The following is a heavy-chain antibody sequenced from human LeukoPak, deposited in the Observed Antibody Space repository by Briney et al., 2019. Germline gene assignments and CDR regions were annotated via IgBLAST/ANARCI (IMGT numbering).Heavy chain of an antibody. Sequence: GGSLRLSCAASGFTFSSYGMHWVRQAPGKGLEWVAFIRYDGSNKYYADSVKGRFTISRDNSKNTLYLQMNSLRAEDTAVYYCARYGCSSTSCFYYYYYYMDVWGKGTTVTVSS. D-gene: IGHD2-2*01. CDR1: GFTFSSYG. CDR2: IRYDGSNK. V-gene: IGHV3-30*02. J-gene: IGHJ6*03. CDR3: ARYGCSSTSCFYYYYYYMDV.